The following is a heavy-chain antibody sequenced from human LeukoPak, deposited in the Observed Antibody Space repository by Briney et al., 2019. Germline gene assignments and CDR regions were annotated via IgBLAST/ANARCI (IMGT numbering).Heavy chain of an antibody. Sequence: GGSLRLSCAASGFTFSSYGMHWVRQAPGKGLEWVAVISYDGSNKYYADSVKGRFTISRANSKNTLYLQMNSLRAEDTAVYYCAKDFEESIVVVPAAINGFDYWGQGTLVTVSS. CDR1: GFTFSSYG. V-gene: IGHV3-30*18. CDR2: ISYDGSNK. D-gene: IGHD2-2*01. CDR3: AKDFEESIVVVPAAINGFDY. J-gene: IGHJ4*02.